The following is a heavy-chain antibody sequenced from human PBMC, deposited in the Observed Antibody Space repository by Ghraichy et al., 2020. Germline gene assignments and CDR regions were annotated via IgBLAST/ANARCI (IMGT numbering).Heavy chain of an antibody. Sequence: GGSLRLSCAASGFTFSSYSMNWVRQAPGKGLEWVSYISSSSSTIYYADSVKGRFTISRDNAKNSLYLQINSLRAEDTAVYYCARESQMVATNTFDPWGQGTLVTVSS. J-gene: IGHJ5*02. CDR1: GFTFSSYS. CDR3: ARESQMVATNTFDP. CDR2: ISSSSSTI. D-gene: IGHD2-15*01. V-gene: IGHV3-48*01.